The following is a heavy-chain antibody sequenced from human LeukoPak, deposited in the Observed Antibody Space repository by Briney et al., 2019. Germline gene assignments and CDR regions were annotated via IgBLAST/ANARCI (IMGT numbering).Heavy chain of an antibody. CDR1: GLTFSDYY. D-gene: IGHD3-22*01. CDR2: ISSSGSTI. V-gene: IGHV3-11*01. J-gene: IGHJ4*02. Sequence: GGSLRLSCAASGLTFSDYYMSWIRQAPGKGLEWVSYISSSGSTIYYADSVKGRFTISRDNSKNTLYLQMNSLRAEDTAVYYCAKDEDAGYDYWGQGTLVTVSS. CDR3: AKDEDAGYDY.